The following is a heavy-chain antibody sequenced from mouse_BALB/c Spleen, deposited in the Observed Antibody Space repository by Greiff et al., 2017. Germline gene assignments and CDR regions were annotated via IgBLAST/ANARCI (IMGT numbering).Heavy chain of an antibody. CDR1: GFTFSDYY. J-gene: IGHJ4*01. Sequence: EVQGVESGGGLVKPGGSLKLSCAASGFTFSDYYMYWVRQTPEKRLEWVATISDGGSYTYYPDSVKGRFTISRDNAKNNLYLQMSSLKSEDTAMYYCARGNYEAMDYWGQGTSVTVSS. CDR2: ISDGGSYT. V-gene: IGHV5-4*02. D-gene: IGHD1-1*01. CDR3: ARGNYEAMDY.